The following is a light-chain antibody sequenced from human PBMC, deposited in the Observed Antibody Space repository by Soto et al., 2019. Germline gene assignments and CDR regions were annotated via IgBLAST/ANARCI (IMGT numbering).Light chain of an antibody. Sequence: QSALTQPPSASGSPGHSVTISCTGTSSDVGGYNDVSWYQQHPGKAPKLMIYEVSKRPSGVPDRFSGSKSGNTASLTVSGLQAEDEADYYCSSYAGSNNLVFGGGTKLTVL. CDR3: SSYAGSNNLV. CDR2: EVS. CDR1: SSDVGGYND. J-gene: IGLJ3*02. V-gene: IGLV2-8*01.